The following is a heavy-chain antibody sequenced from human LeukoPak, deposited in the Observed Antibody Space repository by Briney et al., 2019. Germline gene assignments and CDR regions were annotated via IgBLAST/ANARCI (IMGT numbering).Heavy chain of an antibody. D-gene: IGHD3-22*01. J-gene: IGHJ3*02. CDR3: ARDREGTSSGYYFSHDAFDI. CDR1: GGSFSGYY. Sequence: SETLSLTCAVYGGSFSGYYWSWIRQPPGKGLEWIGEINHSGSTSYNPSLKSRVTISVDTSKNQFPLKLSSVTAADTAVYYCARDREGTSSGYYFSHDAFDIWGQGTMVTVSS. V-gene: IGHV4-34*01. CDR2: INHSGST.